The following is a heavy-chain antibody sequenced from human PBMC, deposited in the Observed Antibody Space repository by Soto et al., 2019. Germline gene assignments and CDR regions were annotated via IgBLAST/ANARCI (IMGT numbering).Heavy chain of an antibody. CDR2: ISNSGRTI. CDR1: GFAFSSYE. Sequence: GGSLRLSCVASGFAFSSYEMNWVRQAPGKGLEWVSYISNSGRTIYYADSVKGRFTIFRDNAKKSLYLQMNSLKADDSAVYYCAREGGYNYCYVDLFDCWGTGXLVTVYS. CDR3: AREGGYNYCYVDLFDC. V-gene: IGHV3-48*03. J-gene: IGHJ4*02. D-gene: IGHD5-18*01.